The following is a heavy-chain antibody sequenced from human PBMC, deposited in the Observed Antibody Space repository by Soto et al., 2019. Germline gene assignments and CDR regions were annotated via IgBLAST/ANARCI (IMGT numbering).Heavy chain of an antibody. J-gene: IGHJ4*02. D-gene: IGHD1-1*01. CDR1: AGSISSHY. V-gene: IGHV4-4*07. CDR2: AQFSAST. Sequence: SQTRSLTCTVSAGSISSHYATCIRHPAGKGLESFGRAQFSASTDYNPSLKSRATMSVDTSKNQFSLKVIAVTAAYSAGYYCARGGTMCWNVLDCWGQGTLVTVSS. CDR3: ARGGTMCWNVLDC.